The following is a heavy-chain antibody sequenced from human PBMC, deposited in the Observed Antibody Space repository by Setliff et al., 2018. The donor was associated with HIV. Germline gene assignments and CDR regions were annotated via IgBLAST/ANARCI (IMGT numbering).Heavy chain of an antibody. D-gene: IGHD1-26*01. CDR3: ARGYLISGTQKSYYMDV. CDR1: GYIFTSYD. CDR2: MNPNSGNT. V-gene: IGHV1-8*03. J-gene: IGHJ6*03. Sequence: VASVKVSCKASGYIFTSYDINWVRQATGQGLEWMGWMNPNSGNTGYAQKLQGRVTITRNAPINTAYMELSSLRSEDTAVYYCARGYLISGTQKSYYMDVWGKGTTVTVSS.